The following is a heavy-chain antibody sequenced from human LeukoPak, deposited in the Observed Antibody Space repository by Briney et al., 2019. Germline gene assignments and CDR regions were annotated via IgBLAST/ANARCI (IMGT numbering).Heavy chain of an antibody. CDR1: GGSFSGYY. CDR2: INHSGST. D-gene: IGHD2-21*02. V-gene: IGHV4-34*01. J-gene: IGHJ6*03. Sequence: SETLSLTCAVYGGSFSGYYWSWIRQPPGKGLEWIGEINHSGSTNYNPSLKSRVTISVDTSKNQFSLKLSSVTAADTAVYYCARAIVVVTAYGYYYYYYMDVWGKGTTVTVSS. CDR3: ARAIVVVTAYGYYYYYYMDV.